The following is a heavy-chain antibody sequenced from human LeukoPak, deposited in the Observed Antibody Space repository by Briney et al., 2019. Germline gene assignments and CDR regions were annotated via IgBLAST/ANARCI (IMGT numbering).Heavy chain of an antibody. V-gene: IGHV3-23*01. J-gene: IGHJ6*01. Sequence: GGSLRLSCAASGFTFSGFAMSWVRRTPGEGLEWVSGISGSGDNTLYADSVKGRFTISRDNSKNILYLEMNSLRAEDTAIYYCAKMKGHPLPKYYMDVWGQGTTVTVSS. CDR1: GFTFSGFA. D-gene: IGHD1-26*01. CDR3: AKMKGHPLPKYYMDV. CDR2: ISGSGDNT.